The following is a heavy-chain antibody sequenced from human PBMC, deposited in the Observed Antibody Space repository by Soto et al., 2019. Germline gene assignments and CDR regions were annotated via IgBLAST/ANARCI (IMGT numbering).Heavy chain of an antibody. Sequence: ASVTVSWQASGYTFTGYAIQWVRQAPGQRLEWMGWINAGNGNRKYSQKFQGRVTITRDTSASTACMELSSLRSEDTAVYYCARDQRVAFDSWGQGTLVTVSS. CDR2: INAGNGNR. CDR3: ARDQRVAFDS. V-gene: IGHV1-3*01. CDR1: GYTFTGYA. D-gene: IGHD6-25*01. J-gene: IGHJ4*02.